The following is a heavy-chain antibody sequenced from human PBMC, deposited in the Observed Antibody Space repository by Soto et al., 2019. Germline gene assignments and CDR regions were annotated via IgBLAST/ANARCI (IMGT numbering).Heavy chain of an antibody. CDR1: GFTFSDYY. V-gene: IGHV3-11*01. CDR2: ISSSGSTI. D-gene: IGHD2-2*01. CDR3: ARDLGSCSSTSCDPVPHCFGP. Sequence: QVQLVESGGGLVKPGGSLRLSCAASGFTFSDYYMSWIRQAPGKGLEWVSCISSSGSTIYYADSVKGRFTISRDNAKNSLYLQVNCLRAEDTAVFYCARDLGSCSSTSCDPVPHCFGPWGPGTLVTVFS. J-gene: IGHJ5*02.